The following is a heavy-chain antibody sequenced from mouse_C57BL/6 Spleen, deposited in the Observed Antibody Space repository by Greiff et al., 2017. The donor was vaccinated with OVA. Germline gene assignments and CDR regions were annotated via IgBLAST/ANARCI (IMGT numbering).Heavy chain of an antibody. CDR1: GFTFSDYG. J-gene: IGHJ4*01. CDR3: ARPGITTVPYAMDY. CDR2: ISSGSSTI. Sequence: EVKLVESGGGLVKPGGSLKLSCAASGFTFSDYGMHWVRQAPEKGLEWVAYISSGSSTIYYADTVQGRFTIARDNAKNTLFLQMTSLRSEDTAMYYCARPGITTVPYAMDYWGQGTSVTVSS. D-gene: IGHD1-1*01. V-gene: IGHV5-17*01.